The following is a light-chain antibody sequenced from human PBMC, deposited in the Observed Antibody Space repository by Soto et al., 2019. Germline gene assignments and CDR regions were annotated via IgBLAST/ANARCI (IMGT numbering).Light chain of an antibody. J-gene: IGKJ5*01. CDR1: PSLLHSNGYNY. Sequence: DVVMLQSPLSLPVTPGEPASISCRSSPSLLHSNGYNYLDWYLQKPGQSPQLLIYLGSNRASGVPDRFSGSGSGTDFTLKISRVEAEDVGVYYCMQALQTLTITFGQGTRLEIK. CDR3: MQALQTLTIT. V-gene: IGKV2-28*01. CDR2: LGS.